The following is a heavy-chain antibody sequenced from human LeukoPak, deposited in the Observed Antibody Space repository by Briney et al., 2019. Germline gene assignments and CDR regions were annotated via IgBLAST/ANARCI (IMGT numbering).Heavy chain of an antibody. D-gene: IGHD1/OR15-1a*01. Sequence: GGSLRLSCAASGFTFSTYAMSWVRQAPEKGLEWVSAISDTGGNTFYADSVKGRFTISRDNSKNTLYLQMNSLRAEDTAIYYCAKGRTNDYWGQGTLVTVSS. CDR2: ISDTGGNT. J-gene: IGHJ4*02. CDR1: GFTFSTYA. V-gene: IGHV3-23*01. CDR3: AKGRTNDY.